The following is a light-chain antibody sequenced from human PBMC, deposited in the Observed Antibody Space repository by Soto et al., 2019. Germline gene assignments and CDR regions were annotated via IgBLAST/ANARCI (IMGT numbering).Light chain of an antibody. CDR3: QQYNNWPPLT. V-gene: IGKV3-15*01. CDR2: GAS. Sequence: EIAMTQSPVTLSVSPGGGATLSCRASQSAGTNLAWYQQQPGQPPRLLIYGASIRATGVPGRFSGSGSGTEFTLTISSLQSEDFAVYYCQQYNNWPPLTFGGGTKVE. CDR1: QSAGTN. J-gene: IGKJ4*01.